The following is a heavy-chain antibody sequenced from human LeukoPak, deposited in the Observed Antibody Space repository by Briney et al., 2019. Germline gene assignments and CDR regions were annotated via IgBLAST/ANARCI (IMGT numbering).Heavy chain of an antibody. J-gene: IGHJ4*02. Sequence: PGGSLRLSCAASGFTFSSYAMSWVRQAPGKGLEWVSAISGSGGSTYYADSVKGRFTISRGNAKNTLYLQMNSLRAEDTAVYYCARDFWSASGSGPFDYWGQGTLVTVSS. V-gene: IGHV3-23*01. D-gene: IGHD3-10*01. CDR2: ISGSGGST. CDR3: ARDFWSASGSGPFDY. CDR1: GFTFSSYA.